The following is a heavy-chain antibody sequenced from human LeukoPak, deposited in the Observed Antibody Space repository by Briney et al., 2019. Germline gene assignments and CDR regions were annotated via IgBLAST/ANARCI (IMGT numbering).Heavy chain of an antibody. CDR3: PTYCITVGELDY. CDR2: IKEDGSEK. J-gene: IGHJ4*02. Sequence: PGGSLRLSWADLGFTLRNLDSRWVRQAPGKGLEWVANIKEDGSEKYCVDSVKGRFTISRDNAKNSLYLQMNSLRAEDTAVYYWPTYCITVGELDYWGQGPLVTVSS. D-gene: IGHD1-26*01. CDR1: GFTLRNLD. V-gene: IGHV3-7*05.